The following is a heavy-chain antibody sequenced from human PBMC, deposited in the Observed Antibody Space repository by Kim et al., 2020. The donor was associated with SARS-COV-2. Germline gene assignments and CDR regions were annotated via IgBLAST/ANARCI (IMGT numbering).Heavy chain of an antibody. Sequence: SETLSLTCTVSGGSISSGGYYWSWIRQHPGKGLEWIGYIYYSGSTYYNPSPKSRVTISVDTSKNQFSLKLSSVTAADTAVYYCARCPPENYYDSSVLPYYYYGMDVWGQGTTVTVSS. V-gene: IGHV4-31*03. J-gene: IGHJ6*02. CDR1: GGSISSGGYY. CDR3: ARCPPENYYDSSVLPYYYYGMDV. CDR2: IYYSGST. D-gene: IGHD3-22*01.